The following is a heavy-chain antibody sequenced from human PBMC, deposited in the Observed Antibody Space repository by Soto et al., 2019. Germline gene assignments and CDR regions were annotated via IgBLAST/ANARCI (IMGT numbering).Heavy chain of an antibody. CDR2: IYYSGST. J-gene: IGHJ4*02. Sequence: QLQLQESGPGLVKPSETLSLTCTVSGGSISSSSYYWGWIRQPPGKGLEWIGSIYYSGSTYYNPSLKSRVTISVDTSKNQFTLKLSSVTAADTAVYYCVWSYYVYYFDYWGQGTLVTVSS. V-gene: IGHV4-39*01. D-gene: IGHD1-26*01. CDR3: VWSYYVYYFDY. CDR1: GGSISSSSYY.